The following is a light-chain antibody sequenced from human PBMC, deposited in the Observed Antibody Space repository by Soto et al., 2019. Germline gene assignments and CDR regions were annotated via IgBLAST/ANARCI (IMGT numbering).Light chain of an antibody. CDR2: DAS. J-gene: IGKJ1*01. V-gene: IGKV1-5*01. CDR1: QSINIW. Sequence: DIQMTQSPSTLSASVLDVVTITCRARQSINIWLAWYQQKPGKAPKLLIYDASILESGVPSRFSGSGSGTEFTLTISSLQTDDFATYYCQQYNSYRTFGQGTKVDIK. CDR3: QQYNSYRT.